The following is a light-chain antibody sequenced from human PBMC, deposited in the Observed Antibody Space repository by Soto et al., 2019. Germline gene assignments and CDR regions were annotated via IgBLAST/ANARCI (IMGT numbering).Light chain of an antibody. CDR2: EVS. CDR1: SSDVGGYNY. Sequence: QSALTQPPSASGSFGQSVTISCTGTSSDVGGYNYVSWYRRHPGKAPKLMIYEVSERPSGVPDRFSGSKSGNTASLTVSGLQADDEADYYCSSYSGTNYHYVFGTGTKVTVL. J-gene: IGLJ1*01. V-gene: IGLV2-8*01. CDR3: SSYSGTNYHYV.